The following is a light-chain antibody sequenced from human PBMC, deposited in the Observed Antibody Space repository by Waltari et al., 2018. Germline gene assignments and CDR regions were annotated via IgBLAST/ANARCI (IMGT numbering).Light chain of an antibody. V-gene: IGLV3-19*01. CDR3: HSRDASGVGGS. J-gene: IGLJ2*01. Sequence: SSELTHDPAVSVAMGQTVRITCQGDSLSSYYAVWYQQRPGQAPRLVIYDKNNRPSGVPDRFSGSTSHNTASLTITGVQAEDEASYYCHSRDASGVGGSFGGGTKLTVL. CDR2: DKN. CDR1: SLSSYY.